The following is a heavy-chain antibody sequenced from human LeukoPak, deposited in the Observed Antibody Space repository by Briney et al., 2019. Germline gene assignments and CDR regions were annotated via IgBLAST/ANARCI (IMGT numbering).Heavy chain of an antibody. J-gene: IGHJ4*02. V-gene: IGHV3-48*01. Sequence: PGGSLRLSCAASGFTFSSYSMNWVRQAPGKGLEWVSYISRSSSTIYYADSVKGRFTISRDNAKNSLYLQMNSLRAEDTAVYYCARVSGLTMVRGVISQAFDYWGQGTLVTVSS. CDR2: ISRSSSTI. D-gene: IGHD3-10*01. CDR1: GFTFSSYS. CDR3: ARVSGLTMVRGVISQAFDY.